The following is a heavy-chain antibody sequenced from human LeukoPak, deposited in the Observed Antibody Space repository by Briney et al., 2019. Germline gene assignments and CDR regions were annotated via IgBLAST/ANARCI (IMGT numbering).Heavy chain of an antibody. CDR3: ARGLIVGATYFDY. CDR2: INPNSGGT. J-gene: IGHJ4*02. CDR1: GYTFTGYY. Sequence: RASVKVSCKASGYTFTGYYMHWVRQAPGQGLEWMGWINPNSGGTNYAQKFQGRVTMTRDTSISTAYMELSRLRSDDTAVYYCARGLIVGATYFDYRGQGTLVTVSS. V-gene: IGHV1-2*02. D-gene: IGHD1-26*01.